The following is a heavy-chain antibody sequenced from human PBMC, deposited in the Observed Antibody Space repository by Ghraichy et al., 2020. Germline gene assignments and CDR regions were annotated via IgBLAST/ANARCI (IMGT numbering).Heavy chain of an antibody. CDR1: GFSLSTSGMR. V-gene: IGHV2-70*04. D-gene: IGHD6-13*01. CDR2: IDWDDDK. J-gene: IGHJ5*02. Sequence: SGPTLVKPTQTLTLTCTFSGFSLSTSGMRVSWIRQPPGKALEWLARIDWDDDKFYSTSLKTRLTISKDTSKNQVVLTMTNMDPVDTATYYCARTPPYSSSWYSWFDPWGQGTLVTVSS. CDR3: ARTPPYSSSWYSWFDP.